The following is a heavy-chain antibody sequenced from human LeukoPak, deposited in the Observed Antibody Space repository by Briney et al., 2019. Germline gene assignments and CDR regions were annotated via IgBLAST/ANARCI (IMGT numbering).Heavy chain of an antibody. J-gene: IGHJ6*04. D-gene: IGHD3-10*01. CDR3: ASWDGSGSYYHYYGMDV. CDR1: GYNFTSYW. CDR2: IDPSDSYT. Sequence: GASLQISCKGSGYNFTSYWISWVRQMPGKGLEWMGRIDPSDSYTNYSPSFQGHVTISADKSISTAYLQWSSLKASDTAMYYCASWDGSGSYYHYYGMDVWGKGTTVTVSS. V-gene: IGHV5-10-1*01.